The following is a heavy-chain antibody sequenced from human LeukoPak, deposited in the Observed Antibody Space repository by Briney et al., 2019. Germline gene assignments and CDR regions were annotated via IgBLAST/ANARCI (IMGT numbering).Heavy chain of an antibody. CDR1: GFTFSSYA. J-gene: IGHJ4*02. D-gene: IGHD1-1*01. Sequence: GGSLRLSCAASGFTFSSYAMHWVRQAPGKGLEWVAVISYDGSNKYYADSVKGRFTISRDNAKNSLSLQMNSLRAEDTAVYYCARAKGYTHFDYWGQGTLVTVSS. V-gene: IGHV3-30*04. CDR2: ISYDGSNK. CDR3: ARAKGYTHFDY.